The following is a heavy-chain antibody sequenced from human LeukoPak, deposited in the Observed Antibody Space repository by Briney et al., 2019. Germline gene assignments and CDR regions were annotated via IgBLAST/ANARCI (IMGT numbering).Heavy chain of an antibody. D-gene: IGHD5-18*01. Sequence: GGSLRLSCSASGFTFSIYWMHWVRQAPGKGLLWVSLINSHGSSTNYADSVKGRFTISRDNAKNTLYLQMNSLRAEDTAVYYCARVGLSSYVYQFVYWGEGTMVSVSS. CDR2: INSHGSST. V-gene: IGHV3-74*01. CDR1: GFTFSIYW. CDR3: ARVGLSSYVYQFVY. J-gene: IGHJ4*02.